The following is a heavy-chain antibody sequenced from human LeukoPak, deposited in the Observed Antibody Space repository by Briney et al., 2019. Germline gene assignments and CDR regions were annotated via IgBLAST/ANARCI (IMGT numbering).Heavy chain of an antibody. Sequence: EWVSAISGSGGSTYYADSVKGRFTISRDNSKNTLYLQMNSLRAEDTAVYYCAKYPGYFDYWGQGTLVTVSS. V-gene: IGHV3-23*01. CDR3: AKYPGYFDY. D-gene: IGHD2-8*02. CDR2: ISGSGGST. J-gene: IGHJ4*02.